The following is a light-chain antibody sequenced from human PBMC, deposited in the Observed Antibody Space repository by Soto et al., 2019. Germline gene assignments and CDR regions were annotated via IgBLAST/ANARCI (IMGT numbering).Light chain of an antibody. V-gene: IGKV3-15*01. J-gene: IGKJ1*01. CDR1: QSVSSN. CDR2: GAS. Sequence: EIVMTQYPATLSVSPGERATLSCRASQSVSSNLAWYQQKPGQAPRLLIYGASTRATGIPARVSGSGTGTDFTLTISSLQSEDFAVYYCQEYNNWPPMAFGRGTKVEI. CDR3: QEYNNWPPMA.